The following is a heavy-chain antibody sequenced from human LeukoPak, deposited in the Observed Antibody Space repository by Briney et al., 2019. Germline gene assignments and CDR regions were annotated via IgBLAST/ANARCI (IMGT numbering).Heavy chain of an antibody. J-gene: IGHJ3*02. Sequence: ASVKVPYKASRYTFIAYYIYWMRQAPGQGLEWLARINPNSGGTNYAQNFQDRVTLTRDTSITTAYMELNRMISDDTAVYYCARRGSGYYDSREAFDIWGQGTMVTVSS. CDR3: ARRGSGYYDSREAFDI. CDR2: INPNSGGT. CDR1: RYTFIAYY. D-gene: IGHD3-22*01. V-gene: IGHV1-2*06.